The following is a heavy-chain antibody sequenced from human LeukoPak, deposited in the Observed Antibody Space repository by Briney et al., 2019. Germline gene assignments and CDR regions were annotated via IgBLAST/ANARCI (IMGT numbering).Heavy chain of an antibody. CDR2: INHTGST. Sequence: SETLSLTCAVYGGSFSGYYWSWIRQPPGKGLEWIGEINHTGSTNYNPSLKSRVTISVDTTKNQFSLQLSSVTAADTAAYYCAGGNYYYDSRNDYWGKETLVTVSS. CDR1: GGSFSGYY. J-gene: IGHJ4*02. D-gene: IGHD3-22*01. CDR3: AGGNYYYDSRNDY. V-gene: IGHV4-34*01.